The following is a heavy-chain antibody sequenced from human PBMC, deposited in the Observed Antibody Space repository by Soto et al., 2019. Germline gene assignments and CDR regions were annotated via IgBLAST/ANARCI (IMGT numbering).Heavy chain of an antibody. V-gene: IGHV3-15*01. Sequence: NPGGSLRLSCAASGFTFSNAWMSWVRQAPGKGLEWVGRIKSKTDGGTTDYAAPVKGRFTISRDDSKNTLYLQMNSLKTEDTAVYYCTTDRRSDDAFDIWGQGTMVTVSS. CDR2: IKSKTDGGTT. CDR1: GFTFSNAW. CDR3: TTDRRSDDAFDI. J-gene: IGHJ3*02.